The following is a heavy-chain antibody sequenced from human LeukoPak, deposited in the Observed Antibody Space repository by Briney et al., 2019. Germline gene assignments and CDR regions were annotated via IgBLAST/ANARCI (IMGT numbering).Heavy chain of an antibody. J-gene: IGHJ6*03. V-gene: IGHV4-34*01. CDR2: INHSGST. D-gene: IGHD3-10*01. CDR1: GGSFSGYY. Sequence: PSETLSLTCAVYGGSFSGYYWSWIRQPPGKGLEWIGEINHSGSTNYNPSLKSRVTISVDTSKNQFSLKLSSVTAADTAVYYCAGVTGSYYFYYYMDVWGKGTTVTVSS. CDR3: AGVTGSYYFYYYMDV.